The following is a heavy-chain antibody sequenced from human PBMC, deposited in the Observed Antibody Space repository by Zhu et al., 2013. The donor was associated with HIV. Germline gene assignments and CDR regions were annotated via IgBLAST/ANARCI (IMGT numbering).Heavy chain of an antibody. Sequence: QVQLVQSGDEVKKPGASVKLSCKASGYSFTNYAIHWVRQAPGQRPEWMGGINAGNGNAKHSQKFKGRVSVTRDTFATTAYMELSSLRSEDTAVYYCARAPPHLYFDSAGSLDSWGQGTLVTVSS. D-gene: IGHD3-22*01. CDR3: ARAPPHLYFDSAGSLDS. CDR2: INAGNGNA. V-gene: IGHV1-3*01. J-gene: IGHJ4*02. CDR1: GYSFTNYA.